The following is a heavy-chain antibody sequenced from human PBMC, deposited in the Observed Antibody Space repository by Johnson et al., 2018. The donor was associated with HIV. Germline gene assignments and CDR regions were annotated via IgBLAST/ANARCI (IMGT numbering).Heavy chain of an antibody. J-gene: IGHJ3*02. CDR2: IGTAGDT. Sequence: VQLVESGGGLVQPGGSLRLSCAASGFTFSSYDMHWVRQATGKGLEWVSAIGTAGDTYYPGSVKGRFTISRENAKNSLYLQKNSLRAGDTAVYYCARALRTALGSPWNGGYDAFDIWGQGTMVTVSS. CDR3: ARALRTALGSPWNGGYDAFDI. D-gene: IGHD1-1*01. CDR1: GFTFSSYD. V-gene: IGHV3-13*01.